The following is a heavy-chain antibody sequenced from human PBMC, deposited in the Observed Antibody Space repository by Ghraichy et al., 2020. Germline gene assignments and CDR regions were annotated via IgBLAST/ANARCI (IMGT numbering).Heavy chain of an antibody. J-gene: IGHJ3*01. CDR2: LGADGRST. V-gene: IGHV3-23*01. CDR3: AKEGGRLGEGAFDV. CDR1: EFTFDGYP. Sequence: ETLSLTYAVSEFTFDGYPMTWVRQAPGKGLEWVSTLGADGRSTFYADSVKGRFTISRDKSKRTMYLQMNSLRVDDTAVYYCAKEGGRLGEGAFDVWGQGTKVTVSS. D-gene: IGHD3-10*01.